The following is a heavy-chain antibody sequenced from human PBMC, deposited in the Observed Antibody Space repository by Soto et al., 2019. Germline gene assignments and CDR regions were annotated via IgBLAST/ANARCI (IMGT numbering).Heavy chain of an antibody. CDR2: TRNKANSYTT. V-gene: IGHV3-72*01. CDR3: APTRPLETSDI. Sequence: PGGSLRLSCVASGFTFTDYYMDWVRQAPGKGLEWVGRTRNKANSYTTDYTASVKGRFTISRDDSKNSLYLQMNSLKIEDTAVYYCAPTRPLETSDIWGQGTMVTVSS. J-gene: IGHJ3*02. CDR1: GFTFTDYY.